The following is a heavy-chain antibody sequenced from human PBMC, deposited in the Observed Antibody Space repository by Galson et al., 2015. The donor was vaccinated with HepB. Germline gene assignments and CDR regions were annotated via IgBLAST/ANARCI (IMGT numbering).Heavy chain of an antibody. D-gene: IGHD2-15*01. Sequence: SLRLSCAAPGFALNTRGLHWVRQAQGQGLEWPAVTSYGGGDHKYYADSVKGRFTISRDNSTNTLYLEMNNLRPEDTAVYFCAKDVAVVATVGNFDYWGQGTLVTVSS. J-gene: IGHJ4*02. CDR3: AKDVAVVATVGNFDY. CDR1: GFALNTRG. V-gene: IGHV3-30*18. CDR2: TSYGGGDHK.